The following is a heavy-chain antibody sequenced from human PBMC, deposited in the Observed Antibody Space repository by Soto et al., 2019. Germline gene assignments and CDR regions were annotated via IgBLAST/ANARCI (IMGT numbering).Heavy chain of an antibody. Sequence: SETLSLTCTVSGGSISSYYWSWIRQPPGKGLEWIGYIYYSGSTNYNPSLKSRVTISVDTSKNQFPLKLSSVTAADTAVYYCARDSSGWYGDLFDYWGQGTLVTVSS. CDR3: ARDSSGWYGDLFDY. D-gene: IGHD6-19*01. V-gene: IGHV4-59*01. CDR2: IYYSGST. J-gene: IGHJ4*02. CDR1: GGSISSYY.